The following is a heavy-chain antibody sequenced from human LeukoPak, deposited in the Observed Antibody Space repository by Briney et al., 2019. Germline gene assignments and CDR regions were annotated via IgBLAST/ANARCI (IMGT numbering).Heavy chain of an antibody. Sequence: SETLSLTCTVSGGSISSSSYYWGWIRQPPGKGLEWIGSIYYSGSTYYNPSLKSRVTISVDTSKNQFSLKLSSVTAADTAVYYCARGPSNRRQQLASDYWGQGTLVTVSS. CDR1: GGSISSSSYY. J-gene: IGHJ4*02. CDR3: ARGPSNRRQQLASDY. CDR2: IYYSGST. D-gene: IGHD6-13*01. V-gene: IGHV4-39*01.